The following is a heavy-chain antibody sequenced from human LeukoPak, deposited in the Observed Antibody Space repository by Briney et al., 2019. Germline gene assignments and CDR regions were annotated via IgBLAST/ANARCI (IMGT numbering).Heavy chain of an antibody. D-gene: IGHD2-15*01. J-gene: IGHJ4*02. V-gene: IGHV4-39*01. CDR1: GGSISSSSYN. CDR3: ALGYCSGGGCPFEN. CDR2: FYSSGST. Sequence: SETLSLTCIASGGSISSSSYNWGWIRQPPGKGLEWIGSFYSSGSTYYNASLRGRVTISVDTSKNQFSLKLSSVTAADTAVYYCALGYCSGGGCPFENWGQGTLVTVSS.